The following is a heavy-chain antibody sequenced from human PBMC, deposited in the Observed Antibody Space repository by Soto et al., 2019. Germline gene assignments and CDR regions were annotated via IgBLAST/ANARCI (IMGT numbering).Heavy chain of an antibody. D-gene: IGHD6-19*01. CDR2: INPGGGSA. J-gene: IGHJ6*02. V-gene: IGHV1-46*01. Sequence: QVDLVQSGAEVKKPGASVTISCKASGSAITRYYIHWVRQAPGRGLEWMGIINPGGGSASYAQKFQDRVTIDKATSTGTVYMDLRSLRTEDTAVYYCARDTNGWSLNGLDVWGQGTTVNVSS. CDR3: ARDTNGWSLNGLDV. CDR1: GSAITRYY.